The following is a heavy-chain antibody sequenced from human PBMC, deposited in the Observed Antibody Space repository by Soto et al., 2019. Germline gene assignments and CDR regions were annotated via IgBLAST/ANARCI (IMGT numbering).Heavy chain of an antibody. CDR1: GGSISSGGYY. D-gene: IGHD1-26*01. CDR2: IYYSGST. V-gene: IGHV4-31*03. J-gene: IGHJ4*02. Sequence: QVQLQESGPGLVKPSQTLSLTCTVSGGSISSGGYYWSWIRQHPGKGLEWIGYIYYSGSTYYNPSHRSRVTIPVDTSKTQFSLKLSSVTAADTAVYYCAREGGIVGATAADYWGQGTLVTVSS. CDR3: AREGGIVGATAADY.